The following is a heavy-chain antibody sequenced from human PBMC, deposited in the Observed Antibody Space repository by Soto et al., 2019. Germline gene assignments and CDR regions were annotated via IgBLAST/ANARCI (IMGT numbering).Heavy chain of an antibody. D-gene: IGHD3-22*01. J-gene: IGHJ4*02. CDR1: GITFTSYS. CDR3: ASGFDYDTSGSSIYYFDY. V-gene: IGHV3-21*01. Sequence: EVQLVESGGGLVRPGGSLRLSCAASGITFTSYSMSWVRQAPGKGLGWVSSISISSNYIYYADSVKGRFTISRDNAKNSLFLQMNSLRAEDTAVYFCASGFDYDTSGSSIYYFDYWGQGALVSVSS. CDR2: ISISSNYI.